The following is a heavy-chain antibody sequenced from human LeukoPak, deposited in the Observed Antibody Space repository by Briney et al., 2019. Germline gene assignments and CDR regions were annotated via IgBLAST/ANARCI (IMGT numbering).Heavy chain of an antibody. CDR2: IQTGGDPK. V-gene: IGHV3-33*01. CDR3: AREASTEIIGGMDV. Sequence: PGRSLRLSCAASGFSFCSNGIHWVRQAPGKGLEWVSFIQTGGDPKYYADSVRGRFTISRDNSKKTCSLQMDSLRVEDTATYYCAREASTEIIGGMDVRGQGTTVTVTS. J-gene: IGHJ6*02. CDR1: GFSFCSNG. D-gene: IGHD2-8*02.